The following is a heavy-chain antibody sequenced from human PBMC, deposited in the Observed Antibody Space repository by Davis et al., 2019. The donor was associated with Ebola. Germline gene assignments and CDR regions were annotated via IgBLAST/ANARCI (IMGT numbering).Heavy chain of an antibody. V-gene: IGHV3-69-1*01. CDR3: ARERRYDSGYFDY. D-gene: IGHD3-22*01. CDR2: ISSSSTI. CDR1: GFTFSDYY. J-gene: IGHJ4*02. Sequence: GESLKISCAASGFTFSDYYMHWIRQPPGKGLEWVSYISSSSTIYYADSVKGRFTISRDNAKNSLYLQMHSLRDEDTAVYYCARERRYDSGYFDYWGQGTLVTVSS.